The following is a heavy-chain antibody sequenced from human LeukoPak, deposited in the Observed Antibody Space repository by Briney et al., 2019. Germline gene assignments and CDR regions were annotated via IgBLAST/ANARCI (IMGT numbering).Heavy chain of an antibody. D-gene: IGHD1-26*01. CDR2: ISSSDSTI. J-gene: IGHJ4*02. CDR3: ARDSGSYYVPSLAFDY. V-gene: IGHV3-48*03. Sequence: PGGSLRLSCAASGFTFSSYEMNWVRQAPGKGLEWVSYISSSDSTIYYADSVKGRFTISRDNAKNSLYLQMNSLRAEDTAVYYCARDSGSYYVPSLAFDYWGQGTLVTVSS. CDR1: GFTFSSYE.